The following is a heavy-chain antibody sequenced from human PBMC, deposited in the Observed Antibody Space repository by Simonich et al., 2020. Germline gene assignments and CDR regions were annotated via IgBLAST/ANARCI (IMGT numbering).Heavy chain of an antibody. CDR2: IYPRAST. Sequence: QVQLQESGPGLVKPSETLSLTCAVSGYSISSGYYWGWIRQPPGQGLEWIGRIYPRASTYHNPSLKSRVTISVDTSKNQFSLKLSSVTAADTAVYYCARVGYSNYYYYGMDVWGQGTTVTVSS. V-gene: IGHV4-38-2*01. J-gene: IGHJ6*02. CDR3: ARVGYSNYYYYGMDV. CDR1: GYSISSGYY. D-gene: IGHD6-13*01.